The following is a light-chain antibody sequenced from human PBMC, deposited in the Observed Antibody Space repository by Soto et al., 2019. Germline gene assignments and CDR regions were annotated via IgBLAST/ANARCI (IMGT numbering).Light chain of an antibody. CDR2: GVS. CDR1: QSVSSN. J-gene: IGKJ1*01. V-gene: IGKV3-15*01. Sequence: EILMTHSPATLSVCPGERATLSCRASQSVSSNLAWYQQKPGQAPRLLIYGVSTRATDIPARFSGSGSGTEFTLTISSLQSEDFAVYYCQQYNNWPPTWTLGQGTKVDIK. CDR3: QQYNNWPPTWT.